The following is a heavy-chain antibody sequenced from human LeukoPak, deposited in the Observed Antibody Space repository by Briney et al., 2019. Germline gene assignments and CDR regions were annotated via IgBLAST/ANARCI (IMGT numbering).Heavy chain of an antibody. V-gene: IGHV4-39*01. D-gene: IGHD2-8*01. CDR3: ASMGMLLYQSIDY. J-gene: IGHJ4*02. CDR1: GGSISSSSYY. Sequence: NPSETLSLTCTVSGGSISSSSYYWGWIRQPPGKGLEWIGRMYYSGSPYYNPSLKTRVTISVDTSKNQFSLKLSSVTAADTAVYYCASMGMLLYQSIDYWGQGTLVSVSS. CDR2: MYYSGSP.